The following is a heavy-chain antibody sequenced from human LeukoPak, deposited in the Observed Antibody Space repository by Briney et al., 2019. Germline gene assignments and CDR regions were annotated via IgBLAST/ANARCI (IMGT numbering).Heavy chain of an antibody. D-gene: IGHD4-17*01. J-gene: IGHJ4*02. Sequence: ASVKVSCKASGYTFTGYYMHWVRQAPGHGLEGMGWINPNSGGTNYAQKFQGRVTMTRDTSISTAYMELSRLRSDDTAVYYCARDQDYGDYVDDYWGQGTLVTVSS. CDR3: ARDQDYGDYVDDY. CDR1: GYTFTGYY. V-gene: IGHV1-2*02. CDR2: INPNSGGT.